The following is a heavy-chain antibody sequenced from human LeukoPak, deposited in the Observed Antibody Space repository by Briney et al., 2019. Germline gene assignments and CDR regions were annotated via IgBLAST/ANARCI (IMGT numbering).Heavy chain of an antibody. V-gene: IGHV3-33*06. CDR1: GFTLTNYA. CDR3: AKDIQRGFDYTNSLDY. CDR2: IWSDGTNT. Sequence: GGSLRLSCAVSGFTLTNYAVHWGRQAPGKGLEWVAVIWSDGTNTYYSDSVKGRFAISRDDSNDMVYLQMNRLRAEDTAIYYCAKDIQRGFDYTNSLDYWGQGTLVTVSS. J-gene: IGHJ4*02. D-gene: IGHD4-11*01.